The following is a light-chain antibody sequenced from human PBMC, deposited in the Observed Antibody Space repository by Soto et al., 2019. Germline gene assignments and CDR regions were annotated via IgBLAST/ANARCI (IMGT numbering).Light chain of an antibody. V-gene: IGLV2-23*02. CDR1: SSDVGSYNL. Sequence: QSVLNQPASVTGSPGQSITISCTGTSSDVGSYNLVSWYQQHPGKAPKLMIHEVSTRPSGVSNRFSGSKSGNTASLTISGLQAEDEADYYCCSYAGSSTHVFGTGTKVSVL. CDR3: CSYAGSSTHV. CDR2: EVS. J-gene: IGLJ1*01.